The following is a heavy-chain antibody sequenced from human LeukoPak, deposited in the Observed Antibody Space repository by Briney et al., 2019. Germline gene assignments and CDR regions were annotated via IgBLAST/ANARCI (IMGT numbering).Heavy chain of an antibody. CDR1: GYTFTSYD. CDR2: MNPNSGNT. V-gene: IGHV1-8*03. Sequence: GASVKVSCTASGYTFTSYDINWVRQATGQGLQWMGWMNPNSGNTFYAQKFQGRVTITRNTSISTAYMELSSLRSEDTAVYYCAREANYYDSSGYPYDAFDIWGQGTMLTVSS. CDR3: AREANYYDSSGYPYDAFDI. J-gene: IGHJ3*02. D-gene: IGHD3-22*01.